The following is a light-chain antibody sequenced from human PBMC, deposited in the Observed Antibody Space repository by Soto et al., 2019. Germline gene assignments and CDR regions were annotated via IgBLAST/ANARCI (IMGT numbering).Light chain of an antibody. V-gene: IGKV3-15*01. CDR1: QSVSSN. J-gene: IGKJ2*01. Sequence: EIVMTQSPATLSVSPGERATLSCRASQSVSSNLAWYKQKPGQAPMHLIYGASTRATVIPARCRGSGSGTEFTLTISSLQSKEFAVYYCQQYNNWPRMYTFGQGTKLEIK. CDR2: GAS. CDR3: QQYNNWPRMYT.